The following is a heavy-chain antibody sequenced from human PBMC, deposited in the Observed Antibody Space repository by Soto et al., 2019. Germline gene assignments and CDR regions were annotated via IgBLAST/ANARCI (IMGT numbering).Heavy chain of an antibody. CDR3: TRLAGSSRFSFD. V-gene: IGHV3-73*01. D-gene: IGHD6-13*01. CDR1: GFNFSGSS. Sequence: PGGSLILSCASSGFNFSGSSMHLVRPDSGKGLEWVGRIRSKANSYATAYAASVKGRFTISRDDSKNTAYLQMNSLKTEDTAVYYCTRLAGSSRFSFDWGQGTLVTVSS. J-gene: IGHJ4*02. CDR2: IRSKANSYAT.